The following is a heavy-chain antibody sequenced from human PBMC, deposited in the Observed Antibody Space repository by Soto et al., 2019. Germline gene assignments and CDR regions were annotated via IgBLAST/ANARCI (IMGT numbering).Heavy chain of an antibody. CDR3: ARLVKGAEVPAAEYYYYGMDV. CDR1: GYSFTSYW. CDR2: IDPSDSYT. V-gene: IGHV5-10-1*01. J-gene: IGHJ6*02. Sequence: PGESLKISCKGSGYSFTSYWISWVRQMPGKGLEWMGRIDPSDSYTNYSPSFQGHVTITADKSISTAYLQWSSLKASDTAMYYCARLVKGAEVPAAEYYYYGMDVWGQGTTVTVSS. D-gene: IGHD2-2*01.